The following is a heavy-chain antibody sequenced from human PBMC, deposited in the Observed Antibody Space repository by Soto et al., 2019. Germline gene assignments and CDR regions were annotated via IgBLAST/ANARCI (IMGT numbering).Heavy chain of an antibody. V-gene: IGHV4-31*03. CDR2: IYYSGST. CDR3: ARARATRYYFDY. CDR1: GGSISSGGYY. Sequence: PSETLSLTCTVSGGSISSGGYYWSWIRQHPGKGLEWIGYIYYSGSTYYNPSLKSRVTISVDTSKNQFSLKLSSVTAADTAVYYCARARATRYYFDYWGQGTLVTVSS. J-gene: IGHJ4*02. D-gene: IGHD2-15*01.